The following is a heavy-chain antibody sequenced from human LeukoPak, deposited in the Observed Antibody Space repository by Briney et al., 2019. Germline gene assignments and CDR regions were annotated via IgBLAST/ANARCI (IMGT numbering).Heavy chain of an antibody. V-gene: IGHV4-34*01. CDR2: INHSGGT. CDR3: ARAIVAGTSLFDY. D-gene: IGHD6-19*01. CDR1: GGSFSGYY. Sequence: SETLSLTCAVYGGSFSGYYWSWIRQPPGKGLEWIGEINHSGGTNYNPSLKSRVTISVDTSKNQFSLKLSSVTAADTAVYYCARAIVAGTSLFDYWGQGTLVTVSS. J-gene: IGHJ4*02.